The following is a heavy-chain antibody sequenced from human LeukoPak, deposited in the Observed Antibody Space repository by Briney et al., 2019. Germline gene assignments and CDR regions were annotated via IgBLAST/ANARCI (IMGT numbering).Heavy chain of an antibody. J-gene: IGHJ6*02. CDR1: GGSISTYY. V-gene: IGHV4-4*07. CDR2: VYRSGNT. D-gene: IGHD3-9*01. CDR3: ARDDFEYSVHYGMDV. Sequence: SETLSLTCSVSGGSISTYYWRWIRQPAGKGLEWIGRVYRSGNTNYNPSLQSRVTMSVDTSKNQISLRQRSVTAADTAVYYCARDDFEYSVHYGMDVWGQGTAVTVSS.